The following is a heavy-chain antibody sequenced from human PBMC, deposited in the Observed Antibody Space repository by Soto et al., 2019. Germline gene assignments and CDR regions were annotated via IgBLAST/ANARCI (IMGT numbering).Heavy chain of an antibody. CDR1: GGSISSGDYY. Sequence: PSETLSLTCTVSGGSISSGDYYWSWIRQPPGKGLEWIGSIYYSGSTHYNPSLKSRVTISVDTSKNQFSLKLNSVTAADTAVYYCASRHSSPYFDYWGQGTLVTVSS. CDR3: ASRHSSPYFDY. V-gene: IGHV4-30-4*01. CDR2: IYYSGST. J-gene: IGHJ4*02. D-gene: IGHD6-13*01.